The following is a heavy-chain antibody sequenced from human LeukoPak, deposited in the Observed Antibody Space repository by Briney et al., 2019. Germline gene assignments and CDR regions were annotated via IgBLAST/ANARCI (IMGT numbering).Heavy chain of an antibody. CDR3: AKLSTSDSGGYYVDS. CDR2: IYYSGST. Sequence: PSETLSLTCTVSGGSISSGDYYWSWMRQPPGKGLEWIGEIYYSGSTNNNPSLKSRVTISVDTSKNQISLKLSSVTAADTAVYYCAKLSTSDSGGYYVDSWGQGTLVTVSS. V-gene: IGHV4-61*08. CDR1: GGSISSGDYY. D-gene: IGHD3-22*01. J-gene: IGHJ4*02.